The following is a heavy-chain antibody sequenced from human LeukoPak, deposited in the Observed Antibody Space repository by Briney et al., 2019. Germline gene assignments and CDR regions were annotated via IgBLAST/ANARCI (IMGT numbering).Heavy chain of an antibody. V-gene: IGHV1-69*01. J-gene: IGHJ4*02. D-gene: IGHD3-22*01. CDR2: IIPIFGTA. CDR3: ARDGYYYDSSGYYFDY. Sequence: SVKVSCKASGGTFSSYAISWVRQAPGQGLEWMGGIIPIFGTANYAQKFQGRVTITADESTSTAYMELSSLRSEDTAVYYCARDGYYYDSSGYYFDYWGQGPLVTVSS. CDR1: GGTFSSYA.